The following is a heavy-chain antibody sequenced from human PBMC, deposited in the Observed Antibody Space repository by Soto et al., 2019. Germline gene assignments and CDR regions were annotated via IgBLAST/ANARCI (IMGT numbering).Heavy chain of an antibody. D-gene: IGHD5-18*01. Sequence: PSETLSLTCSVSGASISSYYYTWIRQTPGKGLEWIGYIYLGGSINYNPSFKSRVIISVDTSKNQFSVRLSSVTAADTAVYYCARNADTALDAFDIWGQGTMVTVSS. CDR2: IYLGGSI. CDR1: GASISSYY. J-gene: IGHJ3*02. V-gene: IGHV4-59*01. CDR3: ARNADTALDAFDI.